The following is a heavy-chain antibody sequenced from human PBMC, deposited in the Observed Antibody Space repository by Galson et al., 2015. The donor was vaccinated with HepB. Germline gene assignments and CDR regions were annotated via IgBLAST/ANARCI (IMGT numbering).Heavy chain of an antibody. Sequence: SLRLSCAASGFTFSSYPMTWVRQAPGKGPEWVSAISGNGGSTFYADSVKGRFTISRDNSKNTLYLQMDSLGAEETAVYYCAKASRDSNYYFDCWGQGTLVTVSS. CDR3: AKASRDSNYYFDC. J-gene: IGHJ4*02. CDR1: GFTFSSYP. D-gene: IGHD4-11*01. CDR2: ISGNGGST. V-gene: IGHV3-23*01.